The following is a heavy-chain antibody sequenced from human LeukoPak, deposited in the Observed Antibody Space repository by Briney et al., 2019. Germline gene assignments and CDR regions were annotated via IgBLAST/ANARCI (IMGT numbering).Heavy chain of an antibody. V-gene: IGHV3-23*01. CDR1: GFTFSSYA. CDR3: ARSYTSYYYYYGMDV. D-gene: IGHD3-16*01. J-gene: IGHJ6*04. CDR2: ISGSGGST. Sequence: GGSLRLSCAASGFTFSSYAMSWVRQAPGKGLEWVSAISGSGGSTYYADSVKGRFTISSDNSKNTLYLQMNSLRAEDTAVYYCARSYTSYYYYYGMDVWGKGTTVTVSS.